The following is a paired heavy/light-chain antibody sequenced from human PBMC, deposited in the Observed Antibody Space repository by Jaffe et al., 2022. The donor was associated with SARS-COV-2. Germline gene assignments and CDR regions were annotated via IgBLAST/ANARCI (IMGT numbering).Light chain of an antibody. CDR2: YKSDSDK. Sequence: QAVLTQPSSLSASPGSSPSLTCTLRSGMNVGTYRIYWYQQKPGSPPQYLLRYKSDSDKQQGSGVPSRFSGSKDASANAGILLISGLQSEDEADYYCMIWQSNAVIFGGGTKLTVL. V-gene: IGLV5-45*03. CDR1: SGMNVGTYR. J-gene: IGLJ2*01. CDR3: MIWQSNAVI.
Heavy chain of an antibody. V-gene: IGHV4-4*07. Sequence: QVQLQESGPGLVKPSETLSLTCSVSGDSINSYFWNWIRQPAGKGLEWIGRVYPSGTTNYNPSLKSRVTVSLDTSRDQFSLKLTSVTAADTAVYYCARGPQAGNSNTWYFDSWGQGTLVTVSS. CDR1: GDSINSYF. D-gene: IGHD2-21*01. CDR3: ARGPQAGNSNTWYFDS. J-gene: IGHJ4*02. CDR2: VYPSGTT.